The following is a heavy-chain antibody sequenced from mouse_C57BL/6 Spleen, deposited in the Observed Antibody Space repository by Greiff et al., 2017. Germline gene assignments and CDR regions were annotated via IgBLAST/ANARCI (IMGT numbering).Heavy chain of an antibody. CDR2: ISNGGGST. Sequence: EVHLVESGGGLVQPGGSLKLSCAASGFTFSDYYMYWVRQTPEKRLEWVAYISNGGGSTYYPDTVKGRFTISRDNAKNTLYLQMSRLKSEDTAMYYCASPYYGSSPYWYFDVWGTGTTVTVSS. CDR1: GFTFSDYY. D-gene: IGHD1-1*01. V-gene: IGHV5-12*01. J-gene: IGHJ1*03. CDR3: ASPYYGSSPYWYFDV.